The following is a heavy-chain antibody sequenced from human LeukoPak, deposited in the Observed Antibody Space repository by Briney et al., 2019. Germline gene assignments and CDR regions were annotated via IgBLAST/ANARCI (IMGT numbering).Heavy chain of an antibody. CDR1: GGSFSGYY. D-gene: IGHD6-19*01. CDR3: AREYSSGCTDY. J-gene: IGHJ4*02. Sequence: PSETLSLTCAVYGGSFSGYYWSWIRQPPGKGLEWIGEINHSGSTNYNPSLKSRVTISVDTSKNQFSLKLSSVTAADTAVYYCAREYSSGCTDYWGQGTLVTVSS. V-gene: IGHV4-34*01. CDR2: INHSGST.